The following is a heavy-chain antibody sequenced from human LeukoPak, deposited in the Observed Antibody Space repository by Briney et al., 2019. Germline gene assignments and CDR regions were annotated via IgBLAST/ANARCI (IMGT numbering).Heavy chain of an antibody. CDR1: GYTFTSYA. D-gene: IGHD3-22*01. CDR3: ARAFRYYDSSGYPAGF. J-gene: IGHJ4*02. Sequence: ASVKVSCKASGYTFTSYAMNWVRQAPGQGLEWMGWINTNTGNPTYAQDFTGRFVFSLDTSVSTAYLQISSLKAEDTAVYYCARAFRYYDSSGYPAGFWGQGTLVTVSS. CDR2: INTNTGNP. V-gene: IGHV7-4-1*02.